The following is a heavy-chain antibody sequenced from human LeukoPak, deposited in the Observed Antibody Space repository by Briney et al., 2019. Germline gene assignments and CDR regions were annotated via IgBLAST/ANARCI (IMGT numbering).Heavy chain of an antibody. CDR3: ARGTLGAWGW. V-gene: IGHV3-30*03. D-gene: IGHD6-19*01. CDR2: ISYDGSNK. J-gene: IGHJ4*02. CDR1: GFTFSSYG. Sequence: PGGSLRLSCAASGFTFSSYGMHWVRQAPGKGLEWVAVISYDGSNKYYADSAKGRFTISRDNSKNTLYLQMNSLRAEDTAVYFCARGTLGAWGWWGQGTLVTVSS.